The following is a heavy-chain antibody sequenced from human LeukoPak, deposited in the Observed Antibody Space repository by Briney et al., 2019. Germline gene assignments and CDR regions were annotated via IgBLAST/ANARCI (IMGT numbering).Heavy chain of an antibody. D-gene: IGHD3-10*01. V-gene: IGHV3-13*04. CDR1: GFTFSSYG. J-gene: IGHJ3*02. Sequence: GGSLRLSCAASGFTFSSYGMHWVRQGTREGLEWVSAIGTAGDTYYPGSVKGRFTTSRENAKNSLYLQMNSLRVGDTAVYYCARGRGWGTFDIWGQGTMVTVSS. CDR2: IGTAGDT. CDR3: ARGRGWGTFDI.